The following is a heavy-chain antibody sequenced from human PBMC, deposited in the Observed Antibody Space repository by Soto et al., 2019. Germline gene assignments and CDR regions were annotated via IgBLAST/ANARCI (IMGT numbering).Heavy chain of an antibody. CDR3: ARDRDDFWSGYVDY. CDR2: ISSSSSTI. D-gene: IGHD3-3*01. J-gene: IGHJ4*02. V-gene: IGHV3-48*01. Sequence: EVQLVESGGGLVQPGGSLRLSCAASGFTFSSYSMNWVRQAPGKGLEWVSYISSSSSTIYYADSVKGRFTISRDNAKNSLYLQMNSLRAEDTAVYYCARDRDDFWSGYVDYWGQGTLVTVSS. CDR1: GFTFSSYS.